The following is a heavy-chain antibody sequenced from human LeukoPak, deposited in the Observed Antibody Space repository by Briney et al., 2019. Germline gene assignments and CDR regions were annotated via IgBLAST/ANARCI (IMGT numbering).Heavy chain of an antibody. Sequence: ASVKVSCKASGYTFTSYYMHWVRQAPGQGLEWMGIINPSGGSTSYAQKFQGRVTMTRDTSISTAYMEMSRLRSDDTAVYYCARSSIAAREGLDYWGQGTLVTVSS. CDR2: INPSGGST. CDR3: ARSSIAAREGLDY. J-gene: IGHJ4*02. D-gene: IGHD6-6*01. CDR1: GYTFTSYY. V-gene: IGHV1-46*01.